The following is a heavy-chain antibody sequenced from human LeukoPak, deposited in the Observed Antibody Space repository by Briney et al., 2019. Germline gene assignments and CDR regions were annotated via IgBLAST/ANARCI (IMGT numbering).Heavy chain of an antibody. CDR2: ISGRDSNT. V-gene: IGHV3-23*01. CDR3: AKDPEEIRGYFDY. CDR1: GFTFSTYG. J-gene: IGHJ4*02. Sequence: PGGSLRLSCAASGFTFSTYGMTWVRQAPGKGLEWVSTISGRDSNTYYADSVQGRFTISRDNSKNTLFLQMNILRAEDTAVYYCAKDPEEIRGYFDYWGQGTLVTVSS. D-gene: IGHD1-14*01.